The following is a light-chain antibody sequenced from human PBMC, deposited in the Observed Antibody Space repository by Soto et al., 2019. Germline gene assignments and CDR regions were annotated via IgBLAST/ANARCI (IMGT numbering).Light chain of an antibody. CDR2: GAS. V-gene: IGKV3-20*01. J-gene: IGKJ5*01. CDR1: QSVSSY. Sequence: EIVLTQYPATRSLSPGERATLSCRASQSVSSYLAWYQQKPGQAPRLLIYGASSRATGIPDRFSGSGSGTDFTLTISRLQNEDFAVYYCQQYGSSTITFGQGTRLEIK. CDR3: QQYGSSTIT.